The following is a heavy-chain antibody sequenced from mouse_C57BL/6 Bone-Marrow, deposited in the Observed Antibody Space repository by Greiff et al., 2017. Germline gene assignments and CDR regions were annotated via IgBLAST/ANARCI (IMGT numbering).Heavy chain of an antibody. CDR3: ARGITTVEAWFAY. CDR1: GFTFSDYG. D-gene: IGHD1-1*01. V-gene: IGHV5-17*01. Sequence: EVHLVESGGGLVKPGGSLKLSCAASGFTFSDYGMHWVRQAPEKGLEWVAYISSGSSTIYYADKVKGRFTISRDNAKNTMFLQLTSLRSEDTAMYYCARGITTVEAWFAYWGQGTLVTVSA. J-gene: IGHJ3*01. CDR2: ISSGSSTI.